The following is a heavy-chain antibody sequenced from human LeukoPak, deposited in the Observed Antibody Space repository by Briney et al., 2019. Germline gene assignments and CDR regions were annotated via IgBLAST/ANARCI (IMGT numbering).Heavy chain of an antibody. J-gene: IGHJ4*02. V-gene: IGHV4-31*03. CDR2: IYYSGST. CDR1: GGSISSGGYY. CDR3: CSGGSQTFDY. Sequence: PSQTLSLTCTVSGGSISSGGYYWSWIRQHPGKGLERIGYIYYSGSTYYNPSLKSRVTISVDTSKNQFSLKLSSVTAADTAVYYCCSGGSQTFDYWGQGTLVTVSS. D-gene: IGHD2-15*01.